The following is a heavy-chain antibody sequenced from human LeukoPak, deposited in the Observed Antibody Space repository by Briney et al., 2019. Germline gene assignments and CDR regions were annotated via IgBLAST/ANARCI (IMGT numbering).Heavy chain of an antibody. Sequence: ASVKVSCKASGGTFSSFTFSWVRQAPGQGLEWMGGIIPIFGTANYAQKFQGRVTITADESTSTAYMELSSLRSEDTAVYYCARINLRGVGPSYYGMDVWGQGTTVTVSS. V-gene: IGHV1-69*13. J-gene: IGHJ6*02. D-gene: IGHD3-10*01. CDR2: IIPIFGTA. CDR1: GGTFSSFT. CDR3: ARINLRGVGPSYYGMDV.